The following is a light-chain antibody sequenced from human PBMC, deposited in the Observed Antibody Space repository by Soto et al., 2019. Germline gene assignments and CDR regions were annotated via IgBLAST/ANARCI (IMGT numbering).Light chain of an antibody. CDR3: QSYDSGFVV. V-gene: IGLV6-57*04. J-gene: IGLJ2*01. Sequence: NFMLTQPHSVSESPGKTLSISCTRSSGSIANNYVQWYQQRPGSAPTTVIYENNQRLSGVPDRFSGSTDGSSNSASLTIAGLQTEDEAYYYCQSYDSGFVVFGGGTKLTVL. CDR1: SGSIANNY. CDR2: ENN.